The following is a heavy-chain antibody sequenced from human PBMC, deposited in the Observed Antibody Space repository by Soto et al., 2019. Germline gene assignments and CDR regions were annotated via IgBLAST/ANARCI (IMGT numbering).Heavy chain of an antibody. CDR3: ATDPNGDYIGAFDN. V-gene: IGHV3-23*01. D-gene: IGHD4-17*01. Sequence: EVQLLESGGGLVPPGGSLGLSCAASRFTFSSYAMTWARQAPGKGLEWVSSITGSGGSTKYADSVKGRFTISRDNSKNTLYLQMDSLRADDTAVYYCATDPNGDYIGAFDNWGQGTMVTVSS. CDR2: ITGSGGST. CDR1: RFTFSSYA. J-gene: IGHJ3*02.